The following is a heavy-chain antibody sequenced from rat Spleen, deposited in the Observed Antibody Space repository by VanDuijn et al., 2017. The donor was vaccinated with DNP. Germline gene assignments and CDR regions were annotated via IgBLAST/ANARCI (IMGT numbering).Heavy chain of an antibody. CDR3: ARLRNHFDY. CDR2: VNTGGGIT. Sequence: EVQLVESGGGLLQPGRSLKLSCAASGFTFSSYDMAWVRQAPSKGLEWVASVNTGGGITYYRDSVKGRFIVSRDNAKSTLYLQMNSLRSEDIATYYCARLRNHFDYWGQGVMVTVSS. V-gene: IGHV5-25*01. J-gene: IGHJ2*01. CDR1: GFTFSSYD.